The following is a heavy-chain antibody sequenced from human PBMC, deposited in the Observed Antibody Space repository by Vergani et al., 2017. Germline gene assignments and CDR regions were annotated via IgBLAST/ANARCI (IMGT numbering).Heavy chain of an antibody. Sequence: VQLLESGGGSAQPGGSLRLSCAASGFTFSSYAMHWVRQAPGKGLEWVAVISYDGSNKYYADSVKGRFTISRDNSKNTLSLQMNSLTAEDTAIYYCAGPQGTSAYYYGGFDYWGQGILVTVSS. V-gene: IGHV3-30-3*01. CDR1: GFTFSSYA. J-gene: IGHJ4*02. CDR2: ISYDGSNK. CDR3: AGPQGTSAYYYGGFDY. D-gene: IGHD3-22*01.